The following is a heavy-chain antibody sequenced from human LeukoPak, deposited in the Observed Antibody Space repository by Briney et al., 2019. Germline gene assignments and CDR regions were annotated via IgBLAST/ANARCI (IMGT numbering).Heavy chain of an antibody. D-gene: IGHD2-15*01. CDR1: GYSFTSNW. CDR2: IFPGDSDT. J-gene: IGHJ4*02. CDR3: ARRYCSGGSCYLDY. Sequence: GESLKISCKGSGYSFTSNWIVWVRPLPGKSLDWMGIIFPGDSDTRYSPSFQGQVTISADKSINTAYLQWNSLRASDTAMYYCARRYCSGGSCYLDYWGQGTLVTVSS. V-gene: IGHV5-51*01.